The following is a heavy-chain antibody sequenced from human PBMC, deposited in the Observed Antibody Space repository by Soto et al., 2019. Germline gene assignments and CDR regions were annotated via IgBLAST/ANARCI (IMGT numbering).Heavy chain of an antibody. D-gene: IGHD1-26*01. CDR2: IIPIFGTA. CDR1: GGTFSSYA. CDR3: VVGATFGYFDY. J-gene: IGHJ4*02. Sequence: VKVSCKASGGTFSSYAISWVRQAPGQGLEWMGGIIPIFGTANYAQKFQGRVTITADESTSTAYMELSSLRSEDTAVYYCVVGATFGYFDYWGQGTLVTVSS. V-gene: IGHV1-69*13.